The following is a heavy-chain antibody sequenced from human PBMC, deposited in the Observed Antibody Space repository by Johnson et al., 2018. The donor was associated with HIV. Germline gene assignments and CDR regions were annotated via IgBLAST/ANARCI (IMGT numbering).Heavy chain of an antibody. CDR2: IYSGGST. V-gene: IGHV3-66*01. J-gene: IGHJ3*02. CDR1: GFTFSSYG. D-gene: IGHD5-18*01. CDR3: ARDRGDTAMNDAFDI. Sequence: MLLVESGGGVVQPGRSLRLSCAASGFTFSSYGMSWVRQAPGKGLEWVSVIYSGGSTYYADSVKGRFTISRDNYKNTLYLQMNSLRAEDTAVYYCARDRGDTAMNDAFDIWGQGTMVTVSS.